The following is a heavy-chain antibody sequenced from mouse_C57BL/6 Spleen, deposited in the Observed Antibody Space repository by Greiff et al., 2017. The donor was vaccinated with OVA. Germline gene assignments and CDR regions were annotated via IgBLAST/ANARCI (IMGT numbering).Heavy chain of an antibody. CDR2: INPSNGGT. CDR1: GYTFTSYW. D-gene: IGHD1-1*01. Sequence: QVHVKQSGTELVKPGASVKLSCKASGYTFTSYWMHWVKQRPGQGLEWIGNINPSNGGTNYNEKFKSKATLTVDKSSSTAYMQLSSLTSEDSAVYYCALYGSSPAWFAYWGQGTLVTVPA. J-gene: IGHJ3*01. CDR3: ALYGSSPAWFAY. V-gene: IGHV1-53*01.